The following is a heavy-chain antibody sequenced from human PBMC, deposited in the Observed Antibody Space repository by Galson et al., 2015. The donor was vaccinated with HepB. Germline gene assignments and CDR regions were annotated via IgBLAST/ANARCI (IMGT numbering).Heavy chain of an antibody. CDR2: ISYDGSNK. CDR3: ARDLRTQQLVDY. J-gene: IGHJ4*02. CDR1: GFTFSSYG. D-gene: IGHD6-13*01. V-gene: IGHV3-30*03. Sequence: SLRLSCAASGFTFSSYGMHWVRQAPGKGLEWVAVISYDGSNKYYADSVKGRFTISRDNSKNTLYLQMNSLRAEDTAVYYCARDLRTQQLVDYWGQGTLVTVSS.